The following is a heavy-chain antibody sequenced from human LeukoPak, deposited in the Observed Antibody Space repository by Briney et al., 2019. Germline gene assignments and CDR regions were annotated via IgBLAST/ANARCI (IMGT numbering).Heavy chain of an antibody. Sequence: GGSLRLSCAASGFTFRSCGMHWVRQAPGKGLEWVTFIRNDGTTKYYADSVKGRFTISRDNSKNTLYLQMNILRAEDTAVYYCAGGTVTTFDYWGQGTLVTVSS. CDR1: GFTFRSCG. J-gene: IGHJ4*02. D-gene: IGHD4-11*01. CDR3: AGGTVTTFDY. V-gene: IGHV3-30*02. CDR2: IRNDGTTK.